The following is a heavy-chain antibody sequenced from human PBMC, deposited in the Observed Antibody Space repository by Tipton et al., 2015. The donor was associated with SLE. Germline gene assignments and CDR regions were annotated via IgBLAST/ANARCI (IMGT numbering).Heavy chain of an antibody. V-gene: IGHV4-59*08. D-gene: IGHD2-2*01. Sequence: LRLSCTVSGVSISSYYWSWIRQPPGKGLEWITFIFYSGTTSYNPSLKSRVTISGDTSKSQLSLKLSSVTAADTAVYYCARHYAFTFDYWGQGALVTVSS. J-gene: IGHJ4*02. CDR3: ARHYAFTFDY. CDR2: IFYSGTT. CDR1: GVSISSYY.